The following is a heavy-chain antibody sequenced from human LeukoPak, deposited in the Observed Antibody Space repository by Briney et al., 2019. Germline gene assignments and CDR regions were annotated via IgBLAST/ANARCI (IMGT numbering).Heavy chain of an antibody. V-gene: IGHV1-46*01. CDR1: GYTFTSYY. CDR2: INPSGGST. J-gene: IGHJ4*02. CDR3: ARALYDYVWGSYRQYYFDY. Sequence: ASVKVSCKASGYTFTSYYMHWVRQAPGQGLEWMGIINPSGGSTSYAQKFQGRVTMTRDMSTSTVYMELSSLRSEDTAVYYCARALYDYVWGSYRQYYFDYWGQGTLVTVSS. D-gene: IGHD3-16*02.